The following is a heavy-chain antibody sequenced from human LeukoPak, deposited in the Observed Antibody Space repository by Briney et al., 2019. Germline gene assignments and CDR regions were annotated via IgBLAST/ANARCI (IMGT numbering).Heavy chain of an antibody. Sequence: PSETLSLTCAVYGGSFSGYYWSWIRQPPGKGLEWIGYIYNSGSTNHNPSLRSRVTISVDTSKNQFSLKLSSVTAADTAVYYCAKSWRPRRWPDSFDPWGQGTLVTVSS. J-gene: IGHJ5*02. CDR1: GGSFSGYY. D-gene: IGHD5-24*01. CDR2: IYNSGST. V-gene: IGHV4-59*01. CDR3: AKSWRPRRWPDSFDP.